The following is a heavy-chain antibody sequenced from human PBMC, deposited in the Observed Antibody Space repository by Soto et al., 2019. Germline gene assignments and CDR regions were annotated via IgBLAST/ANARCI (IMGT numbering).Heavy chain of an antibody. Sequence: QAHLEQSGAELKRPGASVKVSCKASGYTFSDFDINWLRQASGQGPEWMGWMNAKSGATFFAQRFQGKFNMTWDTSLSTAYMEVGSLTSDDTAIYYCARGNPFNYAGFDVWGQGTTVAVSS. V-gene: IGHV1-8*01. CDR2: MNAKSGAT. J-gene: IGHJ6*02. D-gene: IGHD3-16*01. CDR3: ARGNPFNYAGFDV. CDR1: GYTFSDFD.